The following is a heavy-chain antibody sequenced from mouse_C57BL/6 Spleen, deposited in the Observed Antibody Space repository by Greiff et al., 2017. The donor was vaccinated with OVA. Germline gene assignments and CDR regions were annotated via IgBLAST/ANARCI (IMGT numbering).Heavy chain of an antibody. CDR3: ARSRDYDAWFAY. CDR1: GFSLTSYG. J-gene: IGHJ3*01. D-gene: IGHD2-4*01. V-gene: IGHV2-2*01. CDR2: IWSGGST. Sequence: QVQLQQSGPGLVQPSQSLSITCTVSGFSLTSYGVHWVRQSPGKGLEWLGVIWSGGSTDYNAAFISRLSISKDNSKSQVFFKMNSLQADDTAIYYCARSRDYDAWFAYWGQGTLVTVSA.